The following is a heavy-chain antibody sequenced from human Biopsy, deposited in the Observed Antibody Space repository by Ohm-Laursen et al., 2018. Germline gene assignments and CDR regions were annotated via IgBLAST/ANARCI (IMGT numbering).Heavy chain of an antibody. D-gene: IGHD3-10*01. J-gene: IGHJ5*01. CDR1: GVTLSGYG. Sequence: RLSCAASGVTLSGYGMNWVRQAPGKGLEWVSSISASSSYIHYADSVKGRFTVSRDNTKNSLYLQMNSLRAADTAIYYCATELLPPGVGGPWLDSWGQGTPVTVSS. CDR3: ATELLPPGVGGPWLDS. CDR2: ISASSSYI. V-gene: IGHV3-21*06.